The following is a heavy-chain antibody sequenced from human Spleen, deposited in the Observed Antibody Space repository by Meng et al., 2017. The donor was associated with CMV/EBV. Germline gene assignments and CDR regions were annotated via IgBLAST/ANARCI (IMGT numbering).Heavy chain of an antibody. Sequence: SGGSISSSSYYWGWIRQPPGKGLEWIGSIYHSGSTYYNPSLKSRVTISVDTSKNQFSLKLSSVTAADTAVYYCARDGVGATHAFDIWGQGTMVTVSS. J-gene: IGHJ3*02. D-gene: IGHD1-26*01. V-gene: IGHV4-39*07. CDR3: ARDGVGATHAFDI. CDR1: GGSISSSSYY. CDR2: IYHSGST.